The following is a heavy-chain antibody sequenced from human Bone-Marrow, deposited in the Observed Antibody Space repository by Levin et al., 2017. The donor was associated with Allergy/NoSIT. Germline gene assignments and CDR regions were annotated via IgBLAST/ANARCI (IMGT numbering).Heavy chain of an antibody. CDR2: IYPSDSDA. V-gene: IGHV5-51*01. CDR1: GYSFPSYW. CDR3: AKGGWYSPDYYFDS. J-gene: IGHJ4*02. D-gene: IGHD6-19*01. Sequence: GESLKISCEGSGYSFPSYWIAWVRQMPGKGLEWMGSIYPSDSDARYSPSFEGQVTISADKSTNTAYLHWSSLKTSDTAIYYCAKGGWYSPDYYFDSWGQGTLVTVAS.